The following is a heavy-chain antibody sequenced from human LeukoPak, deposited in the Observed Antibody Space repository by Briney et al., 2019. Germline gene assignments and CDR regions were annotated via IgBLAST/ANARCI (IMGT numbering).Heavy chain of an antibody. D-gene: IGHD6-19*01. Sequence: PGGSLRLSCEVSGFMFSSYAMSWVRQAPGKGLEWVSVISGSGDSTYYADFVKGRFTISRDNSKNTLYLQMNSLRAEDTAVYYCARGSSGWYSYWGQGTLVTVSS. CDR3: ARGSSGWYSY. CDR1: GFMFSSYA. V-gene: IGHV3-23*01. J-gene: IGHJ4*02. CDR2: ISGSGDST.